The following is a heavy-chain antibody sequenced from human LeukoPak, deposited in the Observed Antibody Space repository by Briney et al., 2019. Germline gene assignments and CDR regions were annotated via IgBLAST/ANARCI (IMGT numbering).Heavy chain of an antibody. CDR3: AKDVCDSSTSCYAYYYYYYMDV. CDR1: GFTFAESV. V-gene: IGHV3-20*04. CDR2: IHWFDDAT. Sequence: PGGYLRLSCVASGFTFAESVMIWVRQAPGKGLEWVSGIHWFDDATGYADSVKGRFTISRDNSKNTLYLQMISLRAEDTAVYYCAKDVCDSSTSCYAYYYYYYMDVWGKGTTVTVSS. J-gene: IGHJ6*03. D-gene: IGHD2-2*01.